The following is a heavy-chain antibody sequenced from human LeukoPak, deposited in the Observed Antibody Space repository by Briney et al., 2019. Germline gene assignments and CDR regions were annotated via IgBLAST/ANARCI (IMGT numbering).Heavy chain of an antibody. D-gene: IGHD5-18*01. CDR2: VSWNGYDI. CDR3: GKGLNGYSYASLGH. Sequence: SGGSLRLSCAASGFTFDDYAMHWVRQAPGKGLEWVSGVSWNGYDIGYADSVKGRFTISRDNAKNSLYLQMNSLRPEDTAFYYCGKGLNGYSYASLGHWGQGTLVTVSS. CDR1: GFTFDDYA. J-gene: IGHJ4*02. V-gene: IGHV3-9*01.